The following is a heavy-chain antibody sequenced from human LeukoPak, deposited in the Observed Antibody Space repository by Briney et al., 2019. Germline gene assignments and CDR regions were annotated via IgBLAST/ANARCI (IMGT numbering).Heavy chain of an antibody. J-gene: IGHJ5*02. V-gene: IGHV1-8*01. D-gene: IGHD5-24*01. CDR3: ARGSVRDGYNYWFDH. CDR2: MNPNSGNT. Sequence: EASVTVSCKASGYTSTSYDINWVRQAPGQGLEWMGWMNPNSGNTGYAQKFQGRVTMTRNTSISTAYMELSSLRSEDTAVYYCARGSVRDGYNYWFDHWGQGTLVTVSS. CDR1: GYTSTSYD.